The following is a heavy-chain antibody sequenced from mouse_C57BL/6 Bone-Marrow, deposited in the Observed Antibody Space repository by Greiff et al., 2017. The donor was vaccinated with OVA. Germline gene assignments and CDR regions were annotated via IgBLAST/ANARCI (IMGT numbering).Heavy chain of an antibody. V-gene: IGHV1-81*01. CDR3: ARAGWLYYFDY. Sequence: QVQLQQSGAELARPGASVKLSCKASGYTFTSYGISWVKQRTGQGLEWIGEIYTRSGNNYYNEKFKGKATLTADKSYSTAYMELRSLTSEDSTVYFGARAGWLYYFDYWGQGTTLTVSA. J-gene: IGHJ2*01. CDR2: IYTRSGNN. CDR1: GYTFTSYG. D-gene: IGHD1-1*02.